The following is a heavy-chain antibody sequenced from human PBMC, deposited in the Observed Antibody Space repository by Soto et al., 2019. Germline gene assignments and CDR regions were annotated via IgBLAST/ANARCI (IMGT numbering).Heavy chain of an antibody. J-gene: IGHJ5*02. CDR2: IYYSGST. CDR1: GGSISSSSYY. CDR3: VQQPLQVEYNWFDP. V-gene: IGHV4-39*01. D-gene: IGHD6-13*01. Sequence: PSETLSLTCTVSGGSISSSSYYWGWIRQPPGKGLEWIGSIYYSGSTYYNPSLKSRVTISVDTSKNQFSLKLSSVTAADTAVYYCVQQPLQVEYNWFDPWGQGTLVTVSS.